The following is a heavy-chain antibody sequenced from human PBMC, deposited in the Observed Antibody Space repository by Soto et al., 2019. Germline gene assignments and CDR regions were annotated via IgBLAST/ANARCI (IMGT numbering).Heavy chain of an antibody. Sequence: QAQLVQSGAEVKKPESSVKVSCKAPGGTFSTYAISWVRQAPGQGLEWMGGIIPMFGTANYAQRVQDRVTITADESTNTVYMELSSLRSADTAVYFCASGIQLWLRRINNGYSGWGQGTVVTVSS. D-gene: IGHD5-18*01. CDR1: GGTFSTYA. J-gene: IGHJ4*02. CDR3: ASGIQLWLRRINNGYSG. CDR2: IIPMFGTA. V-gene: IGHV1-69*12.